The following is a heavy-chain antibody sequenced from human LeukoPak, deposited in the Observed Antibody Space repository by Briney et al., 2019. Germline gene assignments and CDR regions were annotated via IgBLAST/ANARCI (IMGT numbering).Heavy chain of an antibody. V-gene: IGHV4-59*08. CDR1: GGSISSYY. CDR3: ARGKGYFDWLQGPFDI. Sequence: SETLSLTCTVSGGSISSYYWSWIRQPPGKGLEWIGYIYYSGSTNYNPSLKSRVTISVDTSKNQFSLKLSSVTAADTAVYYCARGKGYFDWLQGPFDIWGLGTMVTVSS. CDR2: IYYSGST. D-gene: IGHD3-9*01. J-gene: IGHJ3*02.